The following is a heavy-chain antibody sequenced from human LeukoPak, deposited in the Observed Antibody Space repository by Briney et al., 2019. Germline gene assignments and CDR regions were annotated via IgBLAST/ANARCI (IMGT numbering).Heavy chain of an antibody. V-gene: IGHV3-23*01. CDR1: GFTFSSYA. CDR2: ISGSGGST. CDR3: ARGIAVAGNLGTFDY. J-gene: IGHJ4*02. Sequence: GSLRLSCAASGFTFSSYAMSWVRPAPGKGLEWVSAISGSGGSTYYADSVKGRFTISRDNSKNTLYLQMNSLRVEDTAVYYCARGIAVAGNLGTFDYWGQGTLVTVSS. D-gene: IGHD6-19*01.